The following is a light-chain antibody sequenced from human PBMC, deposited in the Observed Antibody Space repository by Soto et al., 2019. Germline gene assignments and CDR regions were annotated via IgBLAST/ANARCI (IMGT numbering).Light chain of an antibody. V-gene: IGLV2-8*01. CDR2: EVS. CDR1: SSDVGGYNY. CDR3: SSYAGSNDVYV. J-gene: IGLJ1*01. Sequence: QSVLTQPPSASGSPGQSVPISCTGTSSDVGGYNYVSWYQQHPGKAPKLMIYEVSKRPSGVPDRFSGSKSGNTASLTVSGLQAEDEDDYYCSSYAGSNDVYVFGTGTKVTVL.